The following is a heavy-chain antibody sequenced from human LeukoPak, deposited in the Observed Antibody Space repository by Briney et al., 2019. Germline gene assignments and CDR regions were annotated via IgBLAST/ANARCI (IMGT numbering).Heavy chain of an antibody. D-gene: IGHD6-13*01. CDR1: GYTFTSYG. J-gene: IGHJ4*02. Sequence: VASVKVSCKASGYTFTSYGISWVRQAPGQGLEWMGWISAYNGNTNYAQKLQGRVTMTTDTSTSTAYMELRSLRSDDTAVYYCARAIAALGLVPFDYWGQGTLVTVSS. CDR2: ISAYNGNT. CDR3: ARAIAALGLVPFDY. V-gene: IGHV1-18*01.